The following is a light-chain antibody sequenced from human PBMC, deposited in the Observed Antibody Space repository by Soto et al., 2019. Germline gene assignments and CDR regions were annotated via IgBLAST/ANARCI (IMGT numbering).Light chain of an antibody. J-gene: IGLJ3*02. CDR1: SSDVGGYDY. Sequence: QSALTQPASVSGSPGQSITISCTGTSSDVGGYDYVSWYQQEPGRAPKLMIYAVSNRPPGVSDRFSGSKSGNTASLTISGLQAADEAHYYCSSYTTNSAPWVFGGGTKVTVL. CDR2: AVS. V-gene: IGLV2-14*01. CDR3: SSYTTNSAPWV.